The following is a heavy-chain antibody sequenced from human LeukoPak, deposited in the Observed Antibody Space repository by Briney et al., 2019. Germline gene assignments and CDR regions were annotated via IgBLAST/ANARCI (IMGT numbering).Heavy chain of an antibody. Sequence: GGSLRLSCAASGFTFSSFVMSWVRQAPGKGLEWVSRISASGRSTYYADSVKGRFTISRDNSKNTLYLQVNSLRAEDTAVYYCAKKSPIFGVVIPLFDYWGRGTLVCVSS. V-gene: IGHV3-23*01. J-gene: IGHJ4*02. CDR1: GFTFSSFV. CDR3: AKKSPIFGVVIPLFDY. D-gene: IGHD3-3*01. CDR2: ISASGRST.